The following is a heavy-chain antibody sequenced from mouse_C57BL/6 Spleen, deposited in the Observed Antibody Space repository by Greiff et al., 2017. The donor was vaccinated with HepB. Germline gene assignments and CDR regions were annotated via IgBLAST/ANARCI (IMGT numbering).Heavy chain of an antibody. D-gene: IGHD2-3*01. CDR1: GYAFSSSW. J-gene: IGHJ2*01. V-gene: IGHV1-82*01. CDR2: IYPGDGDT. Sequence: QVQLKESGPELVKPGASVKISCKASGYAFSSSWMNWVKQRPGKGLEWIGRIYPGDGDTNYNGKFKGKATLTADKSSSTAYMQLSSLTSEDSAVYFCARDSIYDGYYGGFEDWGQGTTLTVSS. CDR3: ARDSIYDGYYGGFED.